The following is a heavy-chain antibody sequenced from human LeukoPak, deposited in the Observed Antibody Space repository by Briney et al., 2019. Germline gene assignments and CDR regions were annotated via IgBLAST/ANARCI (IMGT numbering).Heavy chain of an antibody. J-gene: IGHJ3*02. V-gene: IGHV4-61*02. CDR2: ISSSGDT. CDR3: TIFVVADPDAFEI. Sequence: KSSETLSLTCAVSGVSINSGHYYWNWVRQPAGKGLEWIGRISSSGDTTYSPSLKSRVTMSLDTSKNQFSLKLTSVTAADTALYYCTIFVVADPDAFEIWGQGTMVTVSS. D-gene: IGHD3-3*01. CDR1: GVSINSGHYY.